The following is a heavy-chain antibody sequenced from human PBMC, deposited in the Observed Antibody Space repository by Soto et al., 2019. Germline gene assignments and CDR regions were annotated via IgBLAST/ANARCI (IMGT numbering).Heavy chain of an antibody. CDR1: GGSINSSSYY. Sequence: PSETLSLTCSVSGGSINSSSYYWGWVRQPPGKGLEWVGETYFGGNTYYNPSLRSRVTISLATSKNQFSLKLGSLTAADTAVYYCARRMAYDSRGYGSKIDYWGQGTLVTVSS. CDR2: TYFGGNT. J-gene: IGHJ4*02. D-gene: IGHD3-22*01. V-gene: IGHV4-39*01. CDR3: ARRMAYDSRGYGSKIDY.